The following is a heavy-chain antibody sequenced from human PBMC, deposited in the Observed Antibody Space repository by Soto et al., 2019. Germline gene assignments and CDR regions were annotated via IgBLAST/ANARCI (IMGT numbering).Heavy chain of an antibody. D-gene: IGHD6-19*01. Sequence: PSETLSLTCTVSGTSVSSYDWSWLRRPPGKGLEWIGYLYYTGGTNYNPSLKSRVTISVDTSKNQFSLNLSSVTAADTAVYYCARGGAVAGTLYWDSGQGTLVTVSS. CDR1: GTSVSSYD. J-gene: IGHJ4*02. V-gene: IGHV4-59*02. CDR2: LYYTGGT. CDR3: ARGGAVAGTLYWD.